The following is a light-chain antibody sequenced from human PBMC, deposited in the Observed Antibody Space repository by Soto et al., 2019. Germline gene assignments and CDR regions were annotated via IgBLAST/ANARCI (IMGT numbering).Light chain of an antibody. CDR3: QQYNHWPLT. CDR2: AAS. J-gene: IGKJ4*01. CDR1: ESISRN. V-gene: IGKV3-15*01. Sequence: EMGMTQSPATLSVSPGGSATLSCRTSESISRNLAWYQQKLGQAPRLLIYAASTRATGVPGRFSGSGSGTEFTLTISSLQSEDFAVYYCQQYNHWPLTFGGGTKVDIK.